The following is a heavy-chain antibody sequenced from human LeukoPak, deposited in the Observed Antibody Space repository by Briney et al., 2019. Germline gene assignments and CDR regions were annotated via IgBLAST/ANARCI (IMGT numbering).Heavy chain of an antibody. CDR2: ISSSSSYI. Sequence: GGSLRLSRAASGFTFISYSMNWVPPAPGKRLERVSSISSSSSYIYYADSVKGRFTIYRDNAKNSLYLQMNRLSAEDTAVYYCARDPGGPTNYYDSSGGYWGQGTLVTVSS. CDR3: ARDPGGPTNYYDSSGGY. CDR1: GFTFISYS. V-gene: IGHV3-21*01. D-gene: IGHD3-22*01. J-gene: IGHJ4*02.